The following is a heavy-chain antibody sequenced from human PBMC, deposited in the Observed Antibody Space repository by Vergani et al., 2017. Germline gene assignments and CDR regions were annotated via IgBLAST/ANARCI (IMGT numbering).Heavy chain of an antibody. CDR2: ISSNGGST. CDR3: ARASKYCSGGSCYQDSGDYYYYYGMDV. CDR1: GFTFSSYA. Sequence: EVQLVESGGGLVQPGGSLRLSCSASGFTFSSYAMHWVRQAPGKGLEYVSAISSNGGSTYYADSVKGRFTISRDNSKNTLYLQMSSLRAEDTAVYYCARASKYCSGGSCYQDSGDYYYYYGMDVWGQGTTVTVSS. V-gene: IGHV3-64D*06. D-gene: IGHD2-15*01. J-gene: IGHJ6*02.